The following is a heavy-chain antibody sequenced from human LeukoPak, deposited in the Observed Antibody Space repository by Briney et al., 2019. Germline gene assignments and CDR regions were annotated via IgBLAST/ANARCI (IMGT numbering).Heavy chain of an antibody. D-gene: IGHD2-15*01. CDR3: ARRSNYCDGGSCLLFDF. CDR2: IHPGDSDT. CDR1: GYTFTTYW. Sequence: GESLKISCEVSGYTFTTYWIAWVRQIPGKGLEWMGIIHPGDSDTRYSPSFQGQVTISADKYTTPDSLQWSSLKASDTAIYYCARRSNYCDGGSCLLFDFWGQGTLVTVSS. V-gene: IGHV5-51*01. J-gene: IGHJ4*02.